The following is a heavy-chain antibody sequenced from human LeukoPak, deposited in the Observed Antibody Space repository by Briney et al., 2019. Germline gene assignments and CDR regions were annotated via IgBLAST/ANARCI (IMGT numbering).Heavy chain of an antibody. V-gene: IGHV3-33*01. CDR2: IWYDGTNK. D-gene: IGHD6-13*01. J-gene: IGHJ4*02. CDR1: GFTFSDYG. Sequence: PGGSLRLSCAASGFTFSDYGIHWVRQAPGKGLEWVAVIWYDGTNKYYGDSVKGRFTISRDNSKNTLYLQMNSLRAEDTAVYYCARGIAAAGNFDYWGQGTLVTVSS. CDR3: ARGIAAAGNFDY.